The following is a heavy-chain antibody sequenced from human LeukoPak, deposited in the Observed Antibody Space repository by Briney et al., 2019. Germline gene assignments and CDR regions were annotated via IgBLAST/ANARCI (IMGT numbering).Heavy chain of an antibody. CDR1: GGSISSGGYY. CDR3: ARGSGGSCYSG. V-gene: IGHV4-31*03. D-gene: IGHD2-15*01. Sequence: SETLSLTCTVSGGSISSGGYYWSWIRQHSGKGLEWIGYVYYSGSTYYNPSLKSRVTISVDTSKNQFSLKLSSVTAADTAVYYCARGSGGSCYSGWGQGTLVTVSS. CDR2: VYYSGST. J-gene: IGHJ4*02.